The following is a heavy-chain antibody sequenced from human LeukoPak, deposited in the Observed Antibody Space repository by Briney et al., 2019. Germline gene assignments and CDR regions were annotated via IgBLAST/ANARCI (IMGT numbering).Heavy chain of an antibody. D-gene: IGHD3/OR15-3a*01. CDR1: GFTFSDYS. J-gene: IGHJ6*02. V-gene: IGHV3-21*01. Sequence: GGSLRLSCAASGFTFSDYSMNWIRQAPGKGLEWVSYISSSGTYIYYADSVKGRFTISRDNSKTTLFLQMNSLRAEDTAVYYCARDRFLDGLGSLGMDVWGQGTTVTVSS. CDR3: ARDRFLDGLGSLGMDV. CDR2: ISSSGTYI.